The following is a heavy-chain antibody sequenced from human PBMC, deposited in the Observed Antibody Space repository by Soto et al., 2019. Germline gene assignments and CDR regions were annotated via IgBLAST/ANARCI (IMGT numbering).Heavy chain of an antibody. J-gene: IGHJ4*02. D-gene: IGHD5-18*01. CDR1: GGSISSGGYY. V-gene: IGHV4-31*03. Sequence: QVQLQESGPGLVKPSQTLSLTCTVSGGSISSGGYYWNWIRQLPGKGLEWIGYIYYSGSTYYSPSLKSRVTISVDTSKNHFSLNVSSVTAADTAVYFCARGTGGYSFVTPREPDYWGQGTLATVSS. CDR2: IYYSGST. CDR3: ARGTGGYSFVTPREPDY.